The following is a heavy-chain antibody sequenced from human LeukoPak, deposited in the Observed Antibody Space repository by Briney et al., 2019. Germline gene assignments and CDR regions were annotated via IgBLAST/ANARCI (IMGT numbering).Heavy chain of an antibody. V-gene: IGHV3-30*03. J-gene: IGHJ4*02. D-gene: IGHD2-2*01. CDR2: MTYEGSNE. CDR1: GFRFREYG. CDR3: ARGSIVVVPAALQYDY. Sequence: GGSLRLSCAASGFRFREYGMHWVRQAPGKGLEWVASMTYEGSNEYYSDFAEGRFTISRDNAKNTLYLQMNSLRAEDTAVYYCARGSIVVVPAALQYDYWGQGTLVTVSS.